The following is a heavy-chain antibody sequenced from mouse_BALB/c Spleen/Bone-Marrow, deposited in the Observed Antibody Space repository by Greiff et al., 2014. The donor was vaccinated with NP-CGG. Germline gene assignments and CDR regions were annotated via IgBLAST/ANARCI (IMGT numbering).Heavy chain of an antibody. Sequence: DVQLVESGGGLVKPGGSLKLSCAASGFTFSSYAMSWVRQTPEKRLEWVASINSGDSNYDPDSVKGRFTISRDNARNILYLQMSSLRSEDTAMYYCARSTMITTGNYFDYWGQGTTLTVSS. D-gene: IGHD2-4*01. CDR2: INSGDSN. J-gene: IGHJ2*01. CDR3: ARSTMITTGNYFDY. V-gene: IGHV5-6-5*01. CDR1: GFTFSSYA.